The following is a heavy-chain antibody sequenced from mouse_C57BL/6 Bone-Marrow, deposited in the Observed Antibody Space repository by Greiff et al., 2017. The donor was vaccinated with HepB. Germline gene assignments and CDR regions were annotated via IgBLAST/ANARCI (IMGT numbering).Heavy chain of an antibody. Sequence: EVKVVESGGGLVQPGGSLKLSCAASGFTFSDYYMYWVRQTPEKRLEWVAYISNGGGSTYYPDTVKGRFTISRDNAKNTLYLQMSRLKSEDTAMYYCARLSYDGSYYAMDYWGQGTSVTVSS. D-gene: IGHD2-3*01. CDR1: GFTFSDYY. CDR2: ISNGGGST. V-gene: IGHV5-12*01. CDR3: ARLSYDGSYYAMDY. J-gene: IGHJ4*01.